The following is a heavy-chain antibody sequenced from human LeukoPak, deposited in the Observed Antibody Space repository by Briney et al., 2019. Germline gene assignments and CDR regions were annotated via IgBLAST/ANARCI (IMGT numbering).Heavy chain of an antibody. D-gene: IGHD6-13*01. CDR1: GYTFTSYG. Sequence: SVTVSCKSSGYTFTSYGISWVRQAPGQGLEWMGWISACNGYTNCAHKLQGRVTMTTDTSTSTAYMELRRLRSDDTAVYYCARDRLGYSSSWYAGYFDYWGQGPLVTVS. V-gene: IGHV1-18*01. J-gene: IGHJ4*02. CDR2: ISACNGYT. CDR3: ARDRLGYSSSWYAGYFDY.